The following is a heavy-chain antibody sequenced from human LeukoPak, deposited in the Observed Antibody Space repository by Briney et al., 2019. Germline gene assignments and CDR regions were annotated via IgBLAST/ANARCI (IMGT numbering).Heavy chain of an antibody. V-gene: IGHV3-33*01. D-gene: IGHD3-22*01. CDR2: IWYDGSNK. J-gene: IGHJ4*02. CDR3: ARDRLYYDSSGGFGY. CDR1: GFTFSSYG. Sequence: GRSLRLSCAASGFTFSSYGMHWVRQAPGKGLEWVAVIWYDGSNKYYADSVKGRFTISRDNSKNTLYLQMNSLRAEDTAVYYCARDRLYYDSSGGFGYWGQGTLVTVSS.